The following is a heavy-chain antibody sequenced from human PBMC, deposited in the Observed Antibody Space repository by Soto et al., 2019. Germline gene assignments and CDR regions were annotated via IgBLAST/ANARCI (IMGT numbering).Heavy chain of an antibody. CDR1: GFTFSSYW. CDR3: ARVGLPPYYYYYGMDV. V-gene: IGHV3-7*01. J-gene: IGHJ6*02. D-gene: IGHD4-17*01. CDR2: IKQDGSEK. Sequence: HPGGSLRLSCAASGFTFSSYWMSWVRQAPGKGLEWVANIKQDGSEKYYVDSVKGRFTISRDNAKNSLYLQMNSLRAEDTAVYYCARVGLPPYYYYYGMDVWGQGTTVTVSS.